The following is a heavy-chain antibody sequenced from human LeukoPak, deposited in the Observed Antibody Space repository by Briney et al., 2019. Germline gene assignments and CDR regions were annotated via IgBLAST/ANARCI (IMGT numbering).Heavy chain of an antibody. D-gene: IGHD3-10*01. CDR1: GFTFSSYS. CDR3: ARGGFGELFSSDY. V-gene: IGHV3-48*01. J-gene: IGHJ4*02. CDR2: ISSSSSTI. Sequence: GGSLRLSCAASGFTFSSYSMNWVRQAPGKGLEWVSYISSSSSTIYYADSVKGRFTISRDSAKNSLYLQMNSLRAEDTAVYYCARGGFGELFSSDYWGQGTLVTVSS.